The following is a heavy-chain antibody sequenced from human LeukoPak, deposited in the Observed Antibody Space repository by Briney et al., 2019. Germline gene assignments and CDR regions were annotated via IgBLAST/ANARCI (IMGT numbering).Heavy chain of an antibody. CDR2: ISSSGDSA. Sequence: PGGSLRLSCAASGFTFSAYYMSWIRQAPGKGPEWISYISSSGDSAHYADSVKGRFTISRDNAKNSLYLQMNSLRAEDTAVYYCARDRGAVAGQYFDYWGQGTLVNVSS. V-gene: IGHV3-11*01. CDR3: ARDRGAVAGQYFDY. CDR1: GFTFSAYY. D-gene: IGHD6-19*01. J-gene: IGHJ4*02.